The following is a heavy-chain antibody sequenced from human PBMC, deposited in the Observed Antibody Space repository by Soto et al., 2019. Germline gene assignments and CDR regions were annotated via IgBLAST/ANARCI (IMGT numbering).Heavy chain of an antibody. Sequence: QITLKESGPTLVKPTQTLTLTCTVSGFSLSTSGVGVGWIRQPPGKALEWLALIYWDDDKRHSPSLKSRLTTTKDTSKNQVVLTMTNMDPVDTATYYCVRRLGSSPYFDYWGQGTLVTVSS. D-gene: IGHD2-15*01. CDR1: GFSLSTSGVG. J-gene: IGHJ4*02. V-gene: IGHV2-5*02. CDR3: VRRLGSSPYFDY. CDR2: IYWDDDK.